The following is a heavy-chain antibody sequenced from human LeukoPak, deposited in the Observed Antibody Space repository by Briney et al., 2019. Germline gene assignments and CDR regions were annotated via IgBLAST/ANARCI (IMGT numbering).Heavy chain of an antibody. V-gene: IGHV3-30*04. Sequence: PGRSLRLSCAASGFTLSYYVMHWVRQAPGKGLEWVAVISYDGSNEYYADSVKGRFTISRGNSKNSLYLEMNSLRAEDTAVYYCAGEGYGDYDGDYWGQGTLVTVSS. J-gene: IGHJ4*02. CDR2: ISYDGSNE. CDR3: AGEGYGDYDGDY. CDR1: GFTLSYYV. D-gene: IGHD4-17*01.